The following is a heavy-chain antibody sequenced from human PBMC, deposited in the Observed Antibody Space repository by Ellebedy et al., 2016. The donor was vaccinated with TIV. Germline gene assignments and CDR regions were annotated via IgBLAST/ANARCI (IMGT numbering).Heavy chain of an antibody. Sequence: ASVKVSXKASRYTFTGYYMHWVRQAPGQGLEWMGWINPNSGGTNYAQKFQGRVTMTRNTSISTAYMELSSLRSEDTAVYYCGRGPYGDYPNYWGQGTLVTVSS. J-gene: IGHJ4*02. D-gene: IGHD4-17*01. CDR2: INPNSGGT. CDR3: GRGPYGDYPNY. CDR1: RYTFTGYY. V-gene: IGHV1-2*02.